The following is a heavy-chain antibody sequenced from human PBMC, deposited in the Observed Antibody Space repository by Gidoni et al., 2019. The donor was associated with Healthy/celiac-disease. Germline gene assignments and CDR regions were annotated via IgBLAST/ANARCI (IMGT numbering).Heavy chain of an antibody. CDR1: GFSLSNSRMG. J-gene: IGHJ6*02. Sequence: QVTLKESGPVLVKPPETLTLPCTASGFSLSNSRMGVSWLRQPPGKALEWLAHIFSNNEKSYSTSMKSRITISKNTAKSQMVLTMTNMDPVDTATNYGERRKRVRFGDQYGMDVWGQGTTVTVSS. CDR2: IFSNNEK. CDR3: ERRKRVRFGDQYGMDV. D-gene: IGHD3-10*01. V-gene: IGHV2-26*01.